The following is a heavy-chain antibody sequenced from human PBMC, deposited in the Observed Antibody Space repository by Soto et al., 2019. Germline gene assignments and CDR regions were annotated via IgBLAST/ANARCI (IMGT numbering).Heavy chain of an antibody. CDR1: GYTFTTYQ. D-gene: IGHD6-19*01. CDR2: INPSGGST. V-gene: IGHV1-46*01. Sequence: GASVKVSCKASGYTFTTYQIHWVRQAPGQGLEWMGTINPSGGSTSYAQRFQGRVTMTRDTFTSTVYVDLNSLRSEDTALYYCARGDSNGWHFDSWGQGTLVTVSS. J-gene: IGHJ4*02. CDR3: ARGDSNGWHFDS.